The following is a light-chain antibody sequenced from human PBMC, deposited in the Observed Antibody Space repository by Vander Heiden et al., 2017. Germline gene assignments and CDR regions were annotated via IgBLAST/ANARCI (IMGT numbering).Light chain of an antibody. Sequence: QSVLTQPPSVSAAPGQGVTISCSGSSSNIGNNYVSWYQQLPGTAPKLLIFDNNKRPSGIPDRFSGSKSGTSATLGITGLQTGDEAGYYCGTWDNSLRAEVFGGGTELTVL. CDR2: DNN. J-gene: IGLJ2*01. CDR3: GTWDNSLRAEV. CDR1: SSNIGNNY. V-gene: IGLV1-51*01.